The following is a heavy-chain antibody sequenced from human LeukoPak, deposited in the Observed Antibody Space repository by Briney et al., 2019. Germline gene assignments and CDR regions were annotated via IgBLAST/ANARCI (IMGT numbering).Heavy chain of an antibody. J-gene: IGHJ6*03. CDR2: IYYTGST. CDR1: GGSISNYY. Sequence: SETLSLTCTVSGGSISNYYWNWIRQPPGKGLEWIGYIYYTGSTNYNPSLKSRVTMSVDTSKNQFSLNLQSVTPEDTAVYYCARDKNLAPYYYYYYMDVWGKGTTVTISS. V-gene: IGHV4-59*01. D-gene: IGHD1-14*01. CDR3: ARDKNLAPYYYYYYMDV.